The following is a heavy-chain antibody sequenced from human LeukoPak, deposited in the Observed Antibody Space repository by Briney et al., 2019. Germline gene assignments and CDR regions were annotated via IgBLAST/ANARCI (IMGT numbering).Heavy chain of an antibody. CDR1: GDSVSSNSAA. CDR2: TYYRSKWYN. D-gene: IGHD3/OR15-3a*01. V-gene: IGHV6-1*01. CDR3: ARDQSWTGYYIKHKHNWFDP. J-gene: IGHJ5*02. Sequence: SQTLSLTCAISGDSVSSNSAAWNWIRQSPSRGLECLGRTYYRSKWYNDYAVSVKSRITINPDTSKNQFSLQLNSVTPEDTAVYYCARDQSWTGYYIKHKHNWFDPWGQGTLVTVSS.